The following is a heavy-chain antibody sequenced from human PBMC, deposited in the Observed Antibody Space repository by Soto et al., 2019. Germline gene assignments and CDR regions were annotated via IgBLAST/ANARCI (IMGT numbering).Heavy chain of an antibody. Sequence: PGGSLRLSCAASGFIFRDFYMSWIRQVPGKGLERLSQISSSSSSTDYADSVKGRFTISRDNAKNSLYLQMSSLRAEDTAVYYCARDRGGGWSFGGHYSMDVWGQGTTVTVSS. CDR3: ARDRGGGWSFGGHYSMDV. V-gene: IGHV3-11*06. CDR1: GFIFRDFY. J-gene: IGHJ6*02. D-gene: IGHD2-15*01. CDR2: ISSSSSST.